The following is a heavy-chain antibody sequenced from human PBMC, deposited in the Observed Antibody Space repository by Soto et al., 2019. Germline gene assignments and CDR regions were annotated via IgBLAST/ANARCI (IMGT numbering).Heavy chain of an antibody. D-gene: IGHD4-4*01. CDR1: GGSISSSSYY. CDR3: ARHNMAEVTPFDY. J-gene: IGHJ4*02. V-gene: IGHV4-39*01. CDR2: IYYSGST. Sequence: QLQLQESGPGLVKPSETLSLTCTVSGGSISSSSYYWGWIRQPPGKGLEWIGSIYYSGSTYYNPSLKSRVTISVDTSKNQFSLKLSSVTAADTAVYYCARHNMAEVTPFDYWGQGTLVTVSS.